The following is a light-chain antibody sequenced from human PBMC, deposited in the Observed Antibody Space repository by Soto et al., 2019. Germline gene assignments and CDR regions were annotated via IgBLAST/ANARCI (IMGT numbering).Light chain of an antibody. CDR2: GAS. Sequence: EIVLPQSPGTLSLSPGERATLSCRASQSVSTNYLAWYQRKPGQAPRLLIYGASNRATGIPARFSGSGSGTDFTLTVTRLEPEDFAVYYCQQYGSSPPTFGQGTKVEIK. V-gene: IGKV3-20*01. CDR1: QSVSTNY. CDR3: QQYGSSPPT. J-gene: IGKJ1*01.